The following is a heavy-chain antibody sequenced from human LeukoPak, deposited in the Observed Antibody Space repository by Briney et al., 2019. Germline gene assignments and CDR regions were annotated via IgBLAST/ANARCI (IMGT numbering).Heavy chain of an antibody. V-gene: IGHV3-21*01. D-gene: IGHD3-10*02. CDR2: ISSSSSYI. CDR3: AELGITMIGGV. CDR1: GFTFSDYS. Sequence: PGGSLRLSCAASGFTFSDYSMNWVRQAPGKGLEWVASISSSSSYIYYADPVKGRFTISRDNAKNSLYLQMNSLRAEDTAVYYCAELGITMIGGVWGKGTTVTISS. J-gene: IGHJ6*04.